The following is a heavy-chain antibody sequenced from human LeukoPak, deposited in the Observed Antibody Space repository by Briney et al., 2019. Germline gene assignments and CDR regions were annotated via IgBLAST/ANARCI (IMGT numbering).Heavy chain of an antibody. CDR2: IKEDGSEK. J-gene: IGHJ4*02. V-gene: IGHV3-7*01. CDR1: KFTFTNYW. CDR3: ARDLAYSRLDY. D-gene: IGHD5-18*01. Sequence: PGGSLRLSCAASKFTFTNYWMSWVRQAPGKGLEWVANIKEDGSEKRYVGSVKGRFTISRDNAKNSLYLQMNSLRVEDTAFYYCARDLAYSRLDYWGQGMLVTVSS.